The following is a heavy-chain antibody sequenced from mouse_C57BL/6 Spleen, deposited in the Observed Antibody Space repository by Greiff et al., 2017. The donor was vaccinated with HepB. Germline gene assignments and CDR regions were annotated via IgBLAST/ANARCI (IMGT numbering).Heavy chain of an antibody. CDR3: ARELPYYAMDY. CDR2: INYDGSST. J-gene: IGHJ4*01. V-gene: IGHV5-16*01. CDR1: GFTFSDYY. Sequence: EVMLVESEGGLVQPGSSMKLSCTASGFTFSDYYMAWVRQVPEKGLEWVANINYDGSSTYYLDSLKSRFIISRDNAKNILYLQMSSLKSEDTATYYCARELPYYAMDYWGQGTSVTVSS.